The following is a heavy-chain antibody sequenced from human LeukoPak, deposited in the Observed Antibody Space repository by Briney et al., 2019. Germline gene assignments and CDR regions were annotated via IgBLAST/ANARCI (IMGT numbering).Heavy chain of an antibody. J-gene: IGHJ4*02. CDR3: ARAGVVTAIRALSSYYFDY. D-gene: IGHD2-21*02. CDR1: GGSISSYY. Sequence: PSETLSLTCTVSGGSISSYYWSWIRQPAGKGLEWIGRIYTSGSTNYNPSLKSRVTMSVDTSKNQFSLKLSSVTAADTAVYYCARAGVVTAIRALSSYYFDYWGQGTLVTVSS. CDR2: IYTSGST. V-gene: IGHV4-4*07.